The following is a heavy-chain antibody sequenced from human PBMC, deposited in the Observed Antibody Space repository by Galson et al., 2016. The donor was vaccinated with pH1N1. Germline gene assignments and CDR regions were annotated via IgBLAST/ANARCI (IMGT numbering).Heavy chain of an antibody. CDR1: GYTFGSYA. V-gene: IGHV1-3*04. CDR2: VNTVNGIT. CDR3: ARWALTGYHDY. Sequence: SVKVSCKASGYTFGSYAVHWVRQAPGQRLEWMGYVNTVNGITKISQEFQDRVSITRDTSTNTAYMEITSLRSDDTAVYYCARWALTGYHDYWGQGTLVTVSS. D-gene: IGHD3-9*01. J-gene: IGHJ4*02.